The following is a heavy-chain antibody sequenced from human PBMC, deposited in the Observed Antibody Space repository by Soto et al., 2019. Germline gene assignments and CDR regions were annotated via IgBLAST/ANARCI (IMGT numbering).Heavy chain of an antibody. J-gene: IGHJ5*02. CDR3: ARTRARYWVDP. D-gene: IGHD6-6*01. CDR2: IYYSGST. Sequence: QLQLQESGPGLVKPSETLSLTCIVSGGSISSSSYYWGWIRQPPGKGLEWIGSIYYSGSTYYNPALQGRVPISVDTSQNQFSLKLSSLTAADTAGFYRARTRARYWVDPWGQGNLVTVSS. CDR1: GGSISSSSYY. V-gene: IGHV4-39*01.